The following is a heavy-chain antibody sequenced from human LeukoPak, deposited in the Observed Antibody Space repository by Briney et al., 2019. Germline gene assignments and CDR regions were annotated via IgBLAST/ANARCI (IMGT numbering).Heavy chain of an antibody. V-gene: IGHV4-59*08. D-gene: IGHD6-19*01. Sequence: SETLSLTCTVSGDSISSYYWSWIRQPPGKGPEWIGHICYSGSTNYNPSLKSRVTISVDTSKNQFSLKLSSVTAADTAVYYCARRSSGWYDYWGQGTLVTVSS. CDR3: ARRSSGWYDY. CDR2: ICYSGST. J-gene: IGHJ4*02. CDR1: GDSISSYY.